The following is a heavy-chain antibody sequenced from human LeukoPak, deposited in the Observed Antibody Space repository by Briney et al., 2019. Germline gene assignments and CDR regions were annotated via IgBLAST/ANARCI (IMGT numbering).Heavy chain of an antibody. CDR3: ARGLPGTLFDY. D-gene: IGHD1-1*01. V-gene: IGHV3-30*01. Sequence: GGSLRLSCAASGFTFSSYAMHWVRQAPGKGLEWVAVISYDGSNKYYADSVKGRFTISRDNSKNTLYLQMNSLRAEDTAVYYYARGLPGTLFDYWGQGTLVTVSS. CDR2: ISYDGSNK. CDR1: GFTFSSYA. J-gene: IGHJ4*02.